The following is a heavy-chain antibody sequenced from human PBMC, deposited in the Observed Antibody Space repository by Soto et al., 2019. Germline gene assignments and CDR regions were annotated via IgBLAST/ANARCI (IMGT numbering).Heavy chain of an antibody. D-gene: IGHD3-22*01. CDR1: GFTFSSYG. CDR2: ISYDGSNK. V-gene: IGHV3-30*18. J-gene: IGHJ4*02. Sequence: QVQLVESGGGVVQPGRSLRLSCAASGFTFSSYGMHWVRQAPGKGLEWVAVISYDGSNKYYADSVKGRFTISRDNSKNTLYMQMNSLRAEDTAVYYCAKDIYYDSSGYPDYWGQGTLVTVSS. CDR3: AKDIYYDSSGYPDY.